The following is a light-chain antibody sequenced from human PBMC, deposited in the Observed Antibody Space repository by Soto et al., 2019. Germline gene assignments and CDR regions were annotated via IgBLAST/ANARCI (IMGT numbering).Light chain of an antibody. J-gene: IGKJ1*01. CDR1: QTISSW. V-gene: IGKV1-5*03. CDR3: QQYNSYPRT. Sequence: DIHMTQSPSTLSGSVGYTFTITCRASQTISSWLAWYQQKKGKAPKLLIYKASSLESGVPSRLRGSGYGTELTITISSMQTDDFETYYCQQYNSYPRTFGHGTKVDIK. CDR2: KAS.